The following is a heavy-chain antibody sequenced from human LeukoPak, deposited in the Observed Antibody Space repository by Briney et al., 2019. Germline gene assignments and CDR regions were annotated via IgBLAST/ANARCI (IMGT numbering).Heavy chain of an antibody. CDR2: INHSGST. V-gene: IGHV4-34*01. D-gene: IGHD3-16*01. CDR3: ARGRYGFFDY. J-gene: IGHJ4*02. CDR1: GGSFSGYY. Sequence: SETLSLTCAVYGGSFSGYYWSWIRQPPGKGLEWIGEINHSGSTNYNPSLKSRVTISADTSKNQFSLKLSSVTAADTAVYYCARGRYGFFDYWGQGTLVTVSS.